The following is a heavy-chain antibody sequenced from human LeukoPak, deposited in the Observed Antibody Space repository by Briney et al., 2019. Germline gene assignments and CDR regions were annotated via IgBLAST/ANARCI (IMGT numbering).Heavy chain of an antibody. V-gene: IGHV4-30-2*01. CDR2: IYHSGST. J-gene: IGHJ4*02. CDR3: ARGRITMVRGPLRGGFFFDY. CDR1: GGSISSGGYS. Sequence: SETLSLTCAVSGGSISSGGYSWGWIRQPPGKGLEWIGYIYHSGSTYYNPSLKSRVTISVDRSKNQFSLKLSSVTAADTAVYYCARGRITMVRGPLRGGFFFDYWGQGTLVTVSS. D-gene: IGHD3-10*01.